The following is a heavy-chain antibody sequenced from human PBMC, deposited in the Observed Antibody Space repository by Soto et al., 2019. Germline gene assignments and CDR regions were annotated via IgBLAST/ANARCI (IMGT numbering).Heavy chain of an antibody. D-gene: IGHD1-26*01. CDR1: GFTFSSYA. Sequence: QVQLVESGGGVVQPGRSLRLSCAASGFTFSSYAMHWVRQAPGKGLEWVAVISYDGSNKYYADSVKGRFTISRDNSKNTLYLQMNSLRAEDTAVYYCARYVGASAFDIWCQGTMVTVSS. CDR2: ISYDGSNK. V-gene: IGHV3-30-3*01. J-gene: IGHJ3*02. CDR3: ARYVGASAFDI.